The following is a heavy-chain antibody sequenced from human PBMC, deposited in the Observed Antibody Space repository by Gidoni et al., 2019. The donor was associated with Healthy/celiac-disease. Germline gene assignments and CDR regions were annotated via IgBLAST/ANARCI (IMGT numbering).Heavy chain of an antibody. Sequence: QVQLQESGPGLVKPSETLSLTCTVSGGSISSYYWSWIRQPPGKGLEWIGYIYYSGSTNYNPSLKSRVTISVDTSKNQFSLKLSSVTAADTAVYYCARGGDSYGSVRVDYWGQGTLVTVSS. CDR1: GGSISSYY. CDR3: ARGGDSYGSVRVDY. J-gene: IGHJ4*02. D-gene: IGHD5-18*01. V-gene: IGHV4-59*01. CDR2: IYYSGST.